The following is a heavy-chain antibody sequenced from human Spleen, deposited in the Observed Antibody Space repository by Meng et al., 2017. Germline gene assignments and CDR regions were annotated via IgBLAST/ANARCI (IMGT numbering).Heavy chain of an antibody. J-gene: IGHJ4*01. V-gene: IGHV3-30*01. Sequence: GESLKISCAASGFTFSSYAMHWVRQAPGKGLEWVAVISYDGSNKYCADSVKGRFTISRDNSKNTLYLQMNSLRAEDTAVYYCAREASGDVLRFLEWLLFSPYFDYWGQGTRVTVSS. D-gene: IGHD3-3*01. CDR2: ISYDGSNK. CDR3: AREASGDVLRFLEWLLFSPYFDY. CDR1: GFTFSSYA.